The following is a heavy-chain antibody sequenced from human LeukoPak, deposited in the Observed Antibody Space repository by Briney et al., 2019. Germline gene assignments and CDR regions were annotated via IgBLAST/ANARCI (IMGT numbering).Heavy chain of an antibody. CDR3: ARDQSAAAGERAIDY. D-gene: IGHD6-13*01. V-gene: IGHV3-74*01. CDR2: IKSDGTSI. Sequence: GGSLRLSCAASGFTFTSYWIHWVRQARGKGLVWVSRIKSDGTSINYADSVKGRFTISRDNTKNTVYLQMNSLTAEDTAVYYCARDQSAAAGERAIDYWGQGTLVTVSS. CDR1: GFTFTSYW. J-gene: IGHJ4*02.